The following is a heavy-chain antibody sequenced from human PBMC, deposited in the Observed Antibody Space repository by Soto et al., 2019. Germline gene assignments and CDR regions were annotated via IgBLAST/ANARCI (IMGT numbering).Heavy chain of an antibody. CDR3: EVTTGY. Sequence: QVQVVQSRAEVKKPGASVKVSCKTSGYTCSEYDINWVRQAPGQGPEYMGWVSPENRNAGYAPQFRGRVSMTTDTTISTAYLELTNLTFEDTAVYYCEVTTGYWGQGTMVTVSS. J-gene: IGHJ4*02. V-gene: IGHV1-8*01. CDR1: GYTCSEYD. CDR2: VSPENRNA. D-gene: IGHD1-1*01.